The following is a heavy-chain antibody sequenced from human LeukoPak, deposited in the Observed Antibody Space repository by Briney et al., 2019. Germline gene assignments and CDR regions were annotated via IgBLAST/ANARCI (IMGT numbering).Heavy chain of an antibody. Sequence: PGGSLRLSCAASGFTFSAFWMHWVRQAPGKGLVWVSRINSDGSGTTYADSVKGRFTVSRDNAKNTLYLQMDSLRAEDSAVYYCARGLVHDTSGYYSDYRGQGILVTVSS. CDR3: ARGLVHDTSGYYSDY. CDR2: INSDGSGT. V-gene: IGHV3-74*01. CDR1: GFTFSAFW. D-gene: IGHD3-22*01. J-gene: IGHJ4*02.